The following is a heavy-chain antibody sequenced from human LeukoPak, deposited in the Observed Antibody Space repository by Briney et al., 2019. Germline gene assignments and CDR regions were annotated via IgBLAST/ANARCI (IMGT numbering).Heavy chain of an antibody. V-gene: IGHV3-66*01. D-gene: IGHD3-22*01. CDR2: IYSGGST. CDR1: GFTVSSNY. Sequence: GGSLRLSCAASGFTVSSNYMSWVRQAPGKGLEWVSVIYSGGSTYYADSVKGRFTISRDNSKNTLYLQMNSLRAEDTAVYYCASIAYDSSGYYLYYWGQGTLVTVSS. J-gene: IGHJ4*02. CDR3: ASIAYDSSGYYLYY.